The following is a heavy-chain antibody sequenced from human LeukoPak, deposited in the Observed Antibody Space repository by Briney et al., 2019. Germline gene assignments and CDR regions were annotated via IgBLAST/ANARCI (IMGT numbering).Heavy chain of an antibody. D-gene: IGHD2-2*01. CDR1: GFTFSSYA. Sequence: PGGSLRLSCAASGFTFSSYAMSWVRQAPGKGLEWVSAISGSGGSTYYADSVKGRFTISRDNSKNTLYLQMNSLRAEDTAVYYCAKGVVPAAILAEYFQHWGQGTLVTVSS. V-gene: IGHV3-23*01. CDR3: AKGVVPAAILAEYFQH. CDR2: ISGSGGST. J-gene: IGHJ1*01.